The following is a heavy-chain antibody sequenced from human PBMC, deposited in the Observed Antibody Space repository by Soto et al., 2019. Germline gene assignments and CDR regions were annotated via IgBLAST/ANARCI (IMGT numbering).Heavy chain of an antibody. CDR3: ARGELDDYGDYGGPDYYYYYYMDV. CDR1: GFTFSSYA. V-gene: IGHV3-64*01. Sequence: GGSLRLSCAASGFTFSSYAMHWVRQAPGKGLEYVSAISSNGGSTYYANSVKGRFTISRDNSKNTLYLQMGSLRAEDMAVYYCARGELDDYGDYGGPDYYYYYYMDVWGKGTTVTVSS. J-gene: IGHJ6*03. D-gene: IGHD4-17*01. CDR2: ISSNGGST.